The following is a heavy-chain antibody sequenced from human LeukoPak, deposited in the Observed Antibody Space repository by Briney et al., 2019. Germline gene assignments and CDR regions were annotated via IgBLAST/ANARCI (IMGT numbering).Heavy chain of an antibody. V-gene: IGHV4-39*07. J-gene: IGHJ3*02. Sequence: SETLSLTCTVSGGSISSSSYYWGWIRQPPGRGLEWIGSIYYSGSTNYNPSLKSRVTISVDTSKNQFSLKLSSVTAADTAVYYCARDRRGYCSGGSCFDDAFDIWGQGTMVTVSS. D-gene: IGHD2-15*01. CDR1: GGSISSSSYY. CDR3: ARDRRGYCSGGSCFDDAFDI. CDR2: IYYSGST.